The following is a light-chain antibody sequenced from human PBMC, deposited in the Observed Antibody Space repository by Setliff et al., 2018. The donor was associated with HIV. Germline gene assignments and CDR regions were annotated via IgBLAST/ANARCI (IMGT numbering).Light chain of an antibody. J-gene: IGLJ1*01. CDR3: SSYTSSSTPYV. V-gene: IGLV2-14*03. CDR1: SSDVGGYNY. Sequence: QSVLTQPASVSGSPGQSITISCTGTSSDVGGYNYASWYQQHPSKGPKVMIYDVSNRPSGVSNRFSGSKSGNTASLTISGLQAEDEADYYCSSYTSSSTPYVSGTGTKGTVL. CDR2: DVS.